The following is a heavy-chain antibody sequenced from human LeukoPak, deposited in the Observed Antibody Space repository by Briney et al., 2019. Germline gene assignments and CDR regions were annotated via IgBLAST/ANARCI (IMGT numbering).Heavy chain of an antibody. CDR1: GYTFTSYD. D-gene: IGHD1-26*01. Sequence: ASVKVSCKASGYTFTSYDINWVRQATGQGLEWMGWMNPNSGNTGYAQKFQGRVTMTRNTSISTAYMELSSLRSEDTAVYYCARASGSSDPGAVDYWGQGTLVTVSS. V-gene: IGHV1-8*01. CDR2: MNPNSGNT. J-gene: IGHJ4*02. CDR3: ARASGSSDPGAVDY.